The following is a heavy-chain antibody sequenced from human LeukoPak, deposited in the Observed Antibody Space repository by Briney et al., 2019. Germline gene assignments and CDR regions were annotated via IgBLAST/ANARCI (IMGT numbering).Heavy chain of an antibody. CDR2: ISSSSSTI. CDR3: ARGKWEVDY. J-gene: IGHJ4*02. V-gene: IGHV3-48*04. CDR1: GFTFSDYA. Sequence: GGSLRLSCAASGFTFSDYAMSWVRQAPGKGLEWVSYISSSSSTIYYADSVKGRFTISRDNAKNSLYLQMNSLRGEDTAVYYCARGKWEVDYWGQGTLVTVSS. D-gene: IGHD1-26*01.